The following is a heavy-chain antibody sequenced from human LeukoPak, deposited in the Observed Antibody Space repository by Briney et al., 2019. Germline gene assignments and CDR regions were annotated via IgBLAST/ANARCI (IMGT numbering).Heavy chain of an antibody. V-gene: IGHV1-18*01. CDR1: GYTFTSYI. CDR3: ARDRHIAAAVYYYYMDV. CDR2: INAYNGNT. D-gene: IGHD6-13*01. Sequence: ASVKVSCKXSGYTFTSYIISWVRQAPGQGLEWMGWINAYNGNTDYAQRVQGRVTMTTDTSTSTAYMEVRSLRSDDTAVYYCARDRHIAAAVYYYYMDVWGKGTPVTVSS. J-gene: IGHJ6*03.